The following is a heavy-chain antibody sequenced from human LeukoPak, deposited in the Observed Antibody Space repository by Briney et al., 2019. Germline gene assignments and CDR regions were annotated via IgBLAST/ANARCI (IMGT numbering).Heavy chain of an antibody. V-gene: IGHV3-21*01. J-gene: IGHJ5*02. Sequence: GGSLKLSCAASGFTFSSYSMNWVRQAPGKGLEWVSSISSSSSYIYYADSVKGRFTISRDNAKNSLYLQMNSLRAEDTAVYYCARGSPGRFDPWGQGTLVTVSS. CDR3: ARGSPGRFDP. CDR1: GFTFSSYS. CDR2: ISSSSSYI. D-gene: IGHD1-14*01.